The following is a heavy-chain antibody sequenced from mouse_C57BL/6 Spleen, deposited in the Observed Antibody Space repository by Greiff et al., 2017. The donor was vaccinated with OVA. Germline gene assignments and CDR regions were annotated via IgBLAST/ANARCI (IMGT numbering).Heavy chain of an antibody. J-gene: IGHJ4*01. CDR3: ARFDGYYSYYAMDY. CDR2: IDPSDSYT. D-gene: IGHD2-3*01. V-gene: IGHV1-50*01. Sequence: QVQLQQPGAELVKPGASVKLSCKASGYTFTSYWMQWVKQRPGQGLEWIGEIDPSDSYTNYNQKFKGKATLTVDTSSSTAYMQLSSLTSEDSAVYYCARFDGYYSYYAMDYWGQGTSVTVSS. CDR1: GYTFTSYW.